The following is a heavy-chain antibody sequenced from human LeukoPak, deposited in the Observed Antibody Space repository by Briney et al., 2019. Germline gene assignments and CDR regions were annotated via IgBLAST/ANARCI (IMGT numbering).Heavy chain of an antibody. D-gene: IGHD3-16*01. V-gene: IGHV3-7*05. J-gene: IGHJ4*02. CDR1: GFTFSSYW. CDR3: ARDGFWGNFFDY. Sequence: GGSLRPSCAASGFTFSSYWTSWVRQAPGKGLEWVANIKQDGSEKYYVDSVKGRFTISRDNAKNSLYLQMNSLRAEDTAVYYCARDGFWGNFFDYWGQGTLVTVSS. CDR2: IKQDGSEK.